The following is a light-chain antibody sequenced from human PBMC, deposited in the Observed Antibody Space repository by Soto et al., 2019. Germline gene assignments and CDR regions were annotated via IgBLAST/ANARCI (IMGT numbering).Light chain of an antibody. CDR1: NETVTSGHY. J-gene: IGLJ2*01. CDR2: DTD. Sequence: QAVVTQEPSLTVSPGGTVTLTCGSHNETVTSGHYPYWFQQKPGQSPRTLIHDTDNKQSWTPARFSGSLLGGKAALSLSGAQPHDEAEYHCSLSYSGGRIFGGGTKVTVL. V-gene: IGLV7-46*01. CDR3: SLSYSGGRI.